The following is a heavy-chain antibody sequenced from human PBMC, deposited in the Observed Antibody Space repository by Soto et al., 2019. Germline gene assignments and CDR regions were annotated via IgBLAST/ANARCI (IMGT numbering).Heavy chain of an antibody. CDR1: GGSISSSSYY. J-gene: IGHJ4*02. CDR3: ARHENIVLMVYATPYYFDY. CDR2: IYYSGST. D-gene: IGHD2-8*01. V-gene: IGHV4-39*01. Sequence: QLQLQESGPGLVKPSETLSLTCTVSGGSISSSSYYWGWIRQPPGKGLEWIGSIYYSGSTYYNPSLKSRVTMSVDTSKNQFSLKLSSVTAADTAVYYCARHENIVLMVYATPYYFDYWGQGTLVTVSS.